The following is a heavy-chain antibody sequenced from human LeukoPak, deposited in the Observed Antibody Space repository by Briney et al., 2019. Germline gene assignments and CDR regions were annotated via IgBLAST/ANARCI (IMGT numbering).Heavy chain of an antibody. CDR2: IIPIFGTA. CDR1: GGTFSSYA. CDR3: ARLGIAVAGTPRFDDY. V-gene: IGHV1-69*06. J-gene: IGHJ4*02. D-gene: IGHD6-19*01. Sequence: SVKVSCKASGGTFSSYAISWVRQAPGQGLEWMGGIIPIFGTANYAQKFQGRVTITADKSTSTAYMELSSLRSEDTAVYYCARLGIAVAGTPRFDDYWGQGTLVTVSS.